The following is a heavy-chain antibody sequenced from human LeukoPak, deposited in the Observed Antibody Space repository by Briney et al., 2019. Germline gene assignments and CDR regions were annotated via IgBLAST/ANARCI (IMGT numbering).Heavy chain of an antibody. V-gene: IGHV3-48*02. Sequence: GGSLRLSCAASGFTFSTYSMNWVRQAPGKGLEWVSFISTGSSTIYYADSVKGRFTISRDNAKNSLYLQMNSLRDEDTAVYYCARVAERQLWLRSAFDYWGQATLVTVSS. CDR3: ARVAERQLWLRSAFDY. CDR1: GFTFSTYS. CDR2: ISTGSSTI. J-gene: IGHJ4*02. D-gene: IGHD5-18*01.